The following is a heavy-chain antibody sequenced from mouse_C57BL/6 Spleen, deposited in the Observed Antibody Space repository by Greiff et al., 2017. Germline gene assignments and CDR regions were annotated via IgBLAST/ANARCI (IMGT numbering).Heavy chain of an antibody. CDR1: GYAFSSSW. J-gene: IGHJ4*01. CDR3: ARDYYGSRCAMDY. Sequence: QVQLQQSGPELVKPGASVKISCKASGYAFSSSWMNWVKQRPGKGLEWIGRIYPGDGDTNYNGKFKGKATLTADKSSSTAYMQLSSLTSEDSAVYFCARDYYGSRCAMDYWGQGTSVTVSS. CDR2: IYPGDGDT. D-gene: IGHD1-1*01. V-gene: IGHV1-82*01.